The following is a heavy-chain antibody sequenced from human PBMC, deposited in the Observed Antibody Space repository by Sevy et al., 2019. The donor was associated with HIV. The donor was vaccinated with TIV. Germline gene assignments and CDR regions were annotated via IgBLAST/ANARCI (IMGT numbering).Heavy chain of an antibody. J-gene: IGHJ5*02. CDR1: GYTFTDYY. CDR2: INPNSGAT. V-gene: IGHV1-2*02. Sequence: ASVKVSCKASGYTFTDYYMHWVRQAPGQGLEWMGWINPNSGATNYAQKFQGRVTMTRDTSISTAYMELSRLRSDDTAVYYCARGLLQFLDSVLGDTWGQGTLVTVSS. CDR3: ARGLLQFLDSVLGDT. D-gene: IGHD3-3*01.